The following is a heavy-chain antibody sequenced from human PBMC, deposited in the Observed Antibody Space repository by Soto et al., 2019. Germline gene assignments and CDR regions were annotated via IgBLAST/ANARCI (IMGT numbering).Heavy chain of an antibody. CDR1: GFTFSSYA. D-gene: IGHD3-22*01. J-gene: IGHJ4*02. V-gene: IGHV3-23*01. CDR2: ISGSGGST. Sequence: PGGSLRLSCAASGFTFSSYAMSWVRQAPGKGLEWVSAISGSGGSTYYADSVKGRFTISRDNSKNTLYLQMNSLRAEDTAVYYCAKDSNKYYYDSSGYYLPYYFDYWGQGTLVTVSS. CDR3: AKDSNKYYYDSSGYYLPYYFDY.